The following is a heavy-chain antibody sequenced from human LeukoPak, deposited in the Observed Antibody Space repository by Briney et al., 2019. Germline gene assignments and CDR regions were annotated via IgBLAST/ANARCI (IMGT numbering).Heavy chain of an antibody. D-gene: IGHD2-2*01. J-gene: IGHJ5*02. Sequence: GGSLRLSCAASGFTFSSYAMSWVRQAPGKGLEWVSAISGGGGSTYYADSVKGRFTISGDNSKNTLYLQMNSLRAEDTAVYYCAKDQDIVVVPWFDPWGQGTLVTVSS. CDR2: ISGGGGST. V-gene: IGHV3-23*01. CDR1: GFTFSSYA. CDR3: AKDQDIVVVPWFDP.